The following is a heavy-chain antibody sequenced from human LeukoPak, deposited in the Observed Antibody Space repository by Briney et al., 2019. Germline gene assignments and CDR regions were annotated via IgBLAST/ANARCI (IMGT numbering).Heavy chain of an antibody. J-gene: IGHJ3*02. CDR2: IKRDGSEK. Sequence: GGSLRLSCAASGFTFSSYWMSWVRQAPGKGLEWVANIKRDGSEKYYVDSVKGRFTISRDNAKNSLYLQMNSLRGEDTAVYYCARVRIAVAGTGDAYDAFDIWGQGTMVTVSS. V-gene: IGHV3-7*01. D-gene: IGHD6-19*01. CDR3: ARVRIAVAGTGDAYDAFDI. CDR1: GFTFSSYW.